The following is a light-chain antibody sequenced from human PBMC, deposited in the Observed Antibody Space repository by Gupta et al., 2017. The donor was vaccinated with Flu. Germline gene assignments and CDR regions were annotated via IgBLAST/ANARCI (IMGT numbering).Light chain of an antibody. J-gene: IGKJ4*01. Sequence: DIQMTQSPSTLSASVGDRVTITCRASQTISTWLAWHQQKPGKAPKLLIYKASSVESGVPSRFSGSGSGTEFTLTISSLQPDDFAVYYCQQYNSFHVTFGEGTKVEIK. CDR2: KAS. CDR3: QQYNSFHVT. V-gene: IGKV1-5*03. CDR1: QTISTW.